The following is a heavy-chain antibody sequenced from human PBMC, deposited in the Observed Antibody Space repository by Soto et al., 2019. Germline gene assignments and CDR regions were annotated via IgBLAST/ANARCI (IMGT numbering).Heavy chain of an antibody. CDR2: INHSGST. J-gene: IGHJ4*02. CDR3: ARGRGGVGATSDY. CDR1: GGSFSGYY. D-gene: IGHD1-26*01. Sequence: QVQLQQWGAGLLKPSETLSLTCAVFGGSFSGYYWSWIRQPPGKGLEWIGEINHSGSTNYNPSLKSRVTISVDTSKNQFSLKLSSVTAADTAVYYCARGRGGVGATSDYWGQGTLVTVSS. V-gene: IGHV4-34*01.